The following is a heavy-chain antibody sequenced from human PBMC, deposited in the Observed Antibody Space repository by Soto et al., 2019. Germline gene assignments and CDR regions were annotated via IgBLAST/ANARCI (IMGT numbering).Heavy chain of an antibody. J-gene: IGHJ4*02. CDR3: ARSPGYSYGYTFDY. CDR1: GGSISSYY. CDR2: IYYSGST. V-gene: IGHV4-59*01. Sequence: SETLSLTCTVSGGSISSYYWSWIRQPPGKGLEWIGYIYYSGSTNYNPSLKSRVTISVDTSKNQFSLKLSSVTAADTAVYYCARSPGYSYGYTFDYWGQGTLVTVSS. D-gene: IGHD5-18*01.